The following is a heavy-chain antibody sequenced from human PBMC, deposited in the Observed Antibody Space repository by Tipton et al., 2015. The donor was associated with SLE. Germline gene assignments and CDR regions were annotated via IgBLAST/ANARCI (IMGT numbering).Heavy chain of an antibody. CDR2: IKQAGSEK. Sequence: SLRLSCAASGFTFSCFWMSWVRQAPGKGLEWVANIKQAGSEKYYVDSVKGRFTISRDNAKNSLFLQMKSLRAEDTAVYYCARDTSGWYNWFDPWGQGTLVTVSS. CDR3: ARDTSGWYNWFDP. V-gene: IGHV3-7*01. CDR1: GFTFSCFW. D-gene: IGHD6-19*01. J-gene: IGHJ5*02.